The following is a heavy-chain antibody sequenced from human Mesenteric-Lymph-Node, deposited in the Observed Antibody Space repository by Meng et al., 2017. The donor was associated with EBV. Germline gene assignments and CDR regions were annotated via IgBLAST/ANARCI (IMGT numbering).Heavy chain of an antibody. CDR1: LGPFRSDL. CDR2: NGRS. V-gene: IGHV4-34*01. D-gene: IGHD3-10*01. J-gene: IGHJ4*02. Sequence: WNPLYLLSPPCLVLLGPFRSDLWAWIRPPRGKGLAWVGDNGRSNYNPSLKSRVTISVDTSKNQFSLKLSSVTAADTAVYYCARRLHYYGCLGSWGQGTLVTVSS. CDR3: ARRLHYYGCLGS.